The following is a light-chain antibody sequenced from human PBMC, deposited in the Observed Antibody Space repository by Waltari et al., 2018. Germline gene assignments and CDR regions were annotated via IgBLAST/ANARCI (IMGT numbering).Light chain of an antibody. CDR1: QSVSSY. J-gene: IGKJ1*01. V-gene: IGKV3-11*01. CDR3: QQRSNWPRT. Sequence: EIVLTQSPATLSLSPGERATLSCRASQSVSSYLDWYQQKPDQAPRLLIYAASNRATGIPARFSGSGSGTDFTLTISSLEPEDFAVYYCQQRSNWPRTFGQGTKVEIK. CDR2: AAS.